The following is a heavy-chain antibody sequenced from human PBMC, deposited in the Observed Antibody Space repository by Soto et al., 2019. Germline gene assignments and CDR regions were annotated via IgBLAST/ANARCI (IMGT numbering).Heavy chain of an antibody. CDR2: INAGNGNT. J-gene: IGHJ4*02. V-gene: IGHV1-3*01. CDR3: ARGPGGPDGPGDY. D-gene: IGHD2-15*01. Sequence: QVQLVQSGAEVKKPGASVKVSCKASGYTFTNYAMHWVRQAPGQRLEWMGWINAGNGNTKYSQKFQGRVTITRDTSASTAYMDLSRLRSEDTAVYYGARGPGGPDGPGDYWGQGTLVTVSS. CDR1: GYTFTNYA.